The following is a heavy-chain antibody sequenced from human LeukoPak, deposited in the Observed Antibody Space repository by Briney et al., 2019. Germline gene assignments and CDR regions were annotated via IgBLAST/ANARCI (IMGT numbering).Heavy chain of an antibody. D-gene: IGHD2-2*01. CDR1: GYTLTELS. Sequence: ASVKVSCKVSGYTLTELSMHWVRQAPGKGLEWMGGFDPEEGETIYAQKFQGRVTMTEDTSTDTAYMELSSLRSEDTAVYYCATDRYCSRTSCYSGRGYWFDPWGPGTLVTVSS. CDR3: ATDRYCSRTSCYSGRGYWFDP. CDR2: FDPEEGET. V-gene: IGHV1-24*01. J-gene: IGHJ5*02.